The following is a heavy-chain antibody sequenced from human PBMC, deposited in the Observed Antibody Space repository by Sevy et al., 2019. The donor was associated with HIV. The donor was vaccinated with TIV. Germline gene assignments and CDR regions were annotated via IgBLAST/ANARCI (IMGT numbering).Heavy chain of an antibody. CDR3: ARGYCSSTSCPDYYYYGMDV. J-gene: IGHJ6*02. CDR1: GFTFSSYD. D-gene: IGHD2-2*01. Sequence: GGCLRLSCAASGFTFSSYDMHWVRQATGKGLEWVSAIGTAGDTYYPGSVKGRFTISRENAKNSLYLQMNSLRAGDTAVYYCARGYCSSTSCPDYYYYGMDVWGQGTTVTVSS. V-gene: IGHV3-13*01. CDR2: IGTAGDT.